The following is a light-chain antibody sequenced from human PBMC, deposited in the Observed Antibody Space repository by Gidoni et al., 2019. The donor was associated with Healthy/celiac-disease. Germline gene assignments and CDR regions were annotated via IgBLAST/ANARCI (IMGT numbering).Light chain of an antibody. CDR3: NSRDSSGNHYV. CDR2: GKN. V-gene: IGLV3-19*01. J-gene: IGLJ1*01. Sequence: YQQKPGQAPVLVIYGKNNRPSGIPDRFSGSSSGNTASLTITGAQAEDEADYYCNSRDSSGNHYVFGTGPKVTVL.